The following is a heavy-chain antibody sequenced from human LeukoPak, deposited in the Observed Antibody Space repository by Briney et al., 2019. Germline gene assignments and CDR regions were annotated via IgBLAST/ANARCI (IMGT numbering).Heavy chain of an antibody. J-gene: IGHJ4*02. V-gene: IGHV3-23*01. Sequence: GGSPRLSCAASGFTFSIYAMSLVRQAPGKGVEWVSLINSNGATAHYADSVKGRFTISRDNPKNTLSLQMNSIRAHDIAIYFCVRDRGRRWYYMDCWGQGTQVTVSS. D-gene: IGHD6-13*01. CDR1: GFTFSIYA. CDR2: INSNGATA. CDR3: VRDRGRRWYYMDC.